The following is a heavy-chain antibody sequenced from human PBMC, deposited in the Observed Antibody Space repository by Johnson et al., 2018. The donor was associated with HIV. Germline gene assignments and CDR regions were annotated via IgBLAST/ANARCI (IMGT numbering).Heavy chain of an antibody. CDR1: GFTFSSYG. CDR2: ISGSGGST. D-gene: IGHD3-10*01. V-gene: IGHV3-23*04. J-gene: IGHJ3*02. Sequence: VQLVESGGGLVQPGGSLRLSCAASGFTFSSYGMHWVRQAPGKGLEWVSAISGSGGSTYYADSVKGRFTISRDNSKNTLYLQMNSLRPEDTAVYYCAMLFLHAFDIWGQGTIVTVSS. CDR3: AMLFLHAFDI.